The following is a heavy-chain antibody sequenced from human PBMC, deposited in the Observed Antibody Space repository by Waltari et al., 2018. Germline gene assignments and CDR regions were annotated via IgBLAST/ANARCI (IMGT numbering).Heavy chain of an antibody. J-gene: IGHJ4*02. CDR2: IWFDGSDK. V-gene: IGHV3-30*02. D-gene: IGHD2-2*02. CDR1: GFTFSNFG. CDR3: AKDAFGNTYLDF. Sequence: QVNLVESGGGVVQPGGSLRLSCTTSGFTFSNFGMHWVRQAPGKGWEWVAFIWFDGSDKFYADSVRGGFTISRDNSARTLYLDMDSLRLDDTAMYYCAKDAFGNTYLDFWGQGTLVTVSS.